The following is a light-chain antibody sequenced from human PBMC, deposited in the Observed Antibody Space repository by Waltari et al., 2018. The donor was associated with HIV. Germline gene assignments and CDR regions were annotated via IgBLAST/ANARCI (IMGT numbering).Light chain of an antibody. Sequence: QSALPQPASVSGSPAQSIPISCTGTSSDLGSYNYVPGYQQHPGKAPKLVIFDVSGRPSGVSLRFSGSKSGNTASLTISGLQAEDEADYYCSSYTSSDTLVFGAGTKVTVL. V-gene: IGLV2-14*03. CDR3: SSYTSSDTLV. CDR1: SSDLGSYNY. CDR2: DVS. J-gene: IGLJ1*01.